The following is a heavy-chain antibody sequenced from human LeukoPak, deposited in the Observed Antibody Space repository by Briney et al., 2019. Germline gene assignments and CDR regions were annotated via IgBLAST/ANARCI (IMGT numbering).Heavy chain of an antibody. D-gene: IGHD1-14*01. V-gene: IGHV4-59*01. CDR2: IYYSGST. Sequence: TSETLSLTCTVSGGSISSYYWSWIRQPPGKGLEWIGYIYYSGSTNYNPSLTSRVTISVDTSKNQFSLKLSSVTAADTAVYYCARGGTNRSFDYWGQGTLVTVSS. CDR1: GGSISSYY. CDR3: ARGGTNRSFDY. J-gene: IGHJ4*02.